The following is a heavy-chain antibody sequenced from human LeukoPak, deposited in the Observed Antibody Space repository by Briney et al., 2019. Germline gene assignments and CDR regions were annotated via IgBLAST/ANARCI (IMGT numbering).Heavy chain of an antibody. V-gene: IGHV1-18*01. CDR1: GYTFTSYG. J-gene: IGHJ4*02. CDR2: ISAYNGNT. CDR3: VRYYDFWSGYRGGIDY. D-gene: IGHD3-3*01. Sequence: GASVKVSCKASGYTFTSYGISWVRQAPGQGLEWMGWISAYNGNTNYAQKLQGRVTMTTDTSTSTAYMELRSLRSDDTAVYYCVRYYDFWSGYRGGIDYWGQGTLVTVSS.